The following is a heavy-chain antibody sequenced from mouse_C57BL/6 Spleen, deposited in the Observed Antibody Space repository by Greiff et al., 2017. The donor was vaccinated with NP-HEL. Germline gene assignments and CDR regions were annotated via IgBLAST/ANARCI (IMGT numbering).Heavy chain of an antibody. CDR2: IYPSDSET. Sequence: QVQLQQPGAELVRPGSSVKLSCKASGYTFTSYWMDWVKQRPGQGLEWIGNIYPSDSETHYNQKFKDKATLTVDKSSSTAYMQLSSLTSEDSAVYYCARPGQLRLLFAYWGQGTLVTVSA. J-gene: IGHJ3*01. D-gene: IGHD3-2*02. V-gene: IGHV1-61*01. CDR1: GYTFTSYW. CDR3: ARPGQLRLLFAY.